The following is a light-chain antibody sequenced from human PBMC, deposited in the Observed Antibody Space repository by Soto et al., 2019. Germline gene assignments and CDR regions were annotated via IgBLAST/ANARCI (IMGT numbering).Light chain of an antibody. V-gene: IGKV4-1*01. CDR3: QQYYSSVVT. Sequence: DIVMTQSPDSLAVSLGERATINCKSSQSILSSSNNKNSLAWFQQQPVQPPKLLIYWASTRESGVPDRFSGSGSGTDFTLTISSRQAEDVAVYYCQQYYSSVVTFGQGTRLEIK. CDR1: QSILSSSNNKNS. CDR2: WAS. J-gene: IGKJ5*01.